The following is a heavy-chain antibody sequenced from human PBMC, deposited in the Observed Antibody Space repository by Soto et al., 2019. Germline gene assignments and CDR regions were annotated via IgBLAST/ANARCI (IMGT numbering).Heavy chain of an antibody. CDR1: GGSISSSRYY. V-gene: IGHV4-39*01. D-gene: IGHD6-13*01. Sequence: SETLSLTXTVSGGSISSSRYYWGRIRQPPGKGLEWIGSIYYSGSTYYNPSLKSRVTISVDTSKNQFSLKLSSVTAADTAVYYCARLFSSSLDYWGQGTLVTVSS. CDR2: IYYSGST. CDR3: ARLFSSSLDY. J-gene: IGHJ4*02.